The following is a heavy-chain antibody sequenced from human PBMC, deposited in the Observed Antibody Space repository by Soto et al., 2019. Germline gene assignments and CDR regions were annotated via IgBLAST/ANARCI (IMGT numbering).Heavy chain of an antibody. D-gene: IGHD2-2*01. J-gene: IGHJ5*02. CDR2: IIPIFGTA. CDR3: ARVPWYCSSTSCFNWFDP. V-gene: IGHV1-69*01. CDR1: GGTFSSYA. Sequence: QVQLVQSGAEVKKPGSSVKVSCKASGGTFSSYAISWVRQAPGQGLEWMGGIIPIFGTANYAQKFQGRVTITADESTSTAYVELSSLRSEDTAVYYCARVPWYCSSTSCFNWFDPWGQGTLVTVSS.